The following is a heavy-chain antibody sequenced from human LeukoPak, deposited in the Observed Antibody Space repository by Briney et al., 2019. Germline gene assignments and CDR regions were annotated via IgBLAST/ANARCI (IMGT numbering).Heavy chain of an antibody. J-gene: IGHJ4*02. Sequence: AASVKVSCKASGYTFTSYTIHWVRQAPGQRLEWMGWINAGNGNTKYSQEFQDRVTITRDTSASTAYMELNSLRAEDTAVYYCARLSAMVRGPEDIYYFEYWGQGTLVTVSS. CDR1: GYTFTSYT. CDR3: ARLSAMVRGPEDIYYFEY. CDR2: INAGNGNT. D-gene: IGHD3-10*01. V-gene: IGHV1-3*03.